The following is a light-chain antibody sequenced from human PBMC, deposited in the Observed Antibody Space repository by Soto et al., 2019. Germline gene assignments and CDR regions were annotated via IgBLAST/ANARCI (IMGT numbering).Light chain of an antibody. V-gene: IGKV1-17*01. CDR3: LQHNSYPLT. Sequence: HSTLSASIGDIVTIPCRASESIRTWLAWYQHKPGKAPKRLIYAASSLQSGVPSRFSGSGSGTEFTLTISSLQPEDFATYYCLQHNSYPLTFGGGTKVDIK. J-gene: IGKJ4*01. CDR2: AAS. CDR1: ESIRTW.